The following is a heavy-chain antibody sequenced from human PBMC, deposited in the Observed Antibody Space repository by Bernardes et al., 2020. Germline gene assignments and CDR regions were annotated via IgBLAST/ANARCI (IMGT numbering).Heavy chain of an antibody. CDR1: GGTFSSYA. CDR2: IIPIFGTA. V-gene: IGHV1-69*13. CDR3: ARHSGSLNRDAFDI. J-gene: IGHJ3*02. Sequence: SVKVSCKASGGTFSSYAISWVRQAPGQGLEWMGGIIPIFGTANYAQKFQGRVTITADESTSTAYMELSSLRSEDTAVYYCARHSGSLNRDAFDIWGQGTMVTVSS. D-gene: IGHD1-26*01.